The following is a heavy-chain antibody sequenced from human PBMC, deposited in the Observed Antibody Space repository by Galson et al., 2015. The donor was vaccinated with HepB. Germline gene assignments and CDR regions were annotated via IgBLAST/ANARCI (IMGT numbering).Heavy chain of an antibody. CDR3: ARQRDYYGMDV. V-gene: IGHV5-51*01. CDR1: GYSFSRYW. Sequence: QSGAEVKKPGESLKISCKGSGYSFSRYWIAWVRQMPGKGLEWMGIINPGDSDARHSPSFQGHVTISADKSISTAYLQWSSLKASDTAMYYCARQRDYYGMDVWGQGTTVTVSS. J-gene: IGHJ6*02. CDR2: INPGDSDA.